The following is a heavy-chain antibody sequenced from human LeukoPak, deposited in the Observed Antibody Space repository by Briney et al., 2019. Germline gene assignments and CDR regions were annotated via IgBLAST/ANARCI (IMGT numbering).Heavy chain of an antibody. CDR3: ARGAPAGYCSSTTCYILDC. CDR1: GESFSDDY. V-gene: IGHV4-34*01. J-gene: IGHJ4*02. D-gene: IGHD2-2*02. CDR2: ISHSGST. Sequence: SETLSLTCAVYGESFSDDYWTWIRQPPGKGLEWIGEISHSGSTNYNPSLKSRVTISLDTSKNQFSLKLSSVTAADTAVYYCARGAPAGYCSSTTCYILDCWGQGTLVTVSS.